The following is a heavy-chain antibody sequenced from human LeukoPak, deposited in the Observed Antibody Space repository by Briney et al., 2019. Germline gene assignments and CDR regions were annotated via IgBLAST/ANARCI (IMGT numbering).Heavy chain of an antibody. J-gene: IGHJ6*03. Sequence: GASVKVSCKASGYTFTSYGISWVRQAPGQGLEWMEWISAYNGNTNYAQKLQGRVTMTTDTSTSTAYMELRSLRSDDTAVYYCARNSEMATPWNYYMDVWGKGTTVTVSS. CDR3: ARNSEMATPWNYYMDV. D-gene: IGHD5-24*01. CDR2: ISAYNGNT. V-gene: IGHV1-18*01. CDR1: GYTFTSYG.